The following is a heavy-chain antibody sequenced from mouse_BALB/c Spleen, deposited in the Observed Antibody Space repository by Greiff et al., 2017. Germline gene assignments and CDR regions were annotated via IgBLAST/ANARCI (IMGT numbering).Heavy chain of an antibody. J-gene: IGHJ4*01. Sequence: EVHLVESGPELVKPGASVKVSCKASGYSFTDYNMYWVKQSHGKSLEWIGYIDPYNGGTSYNQKFKGKATLTVDKSSSTAFMHLNSLTSEDSAVYYCARTYYYGSDYYAMDYWGQGTSVTVSS. CDR3: ARTYYYGSDYYAMDY. CDR1: GYSFTDYN. D-gene: IGHD1-1*01. V-gene: IGHV1S135*01. CDR2: IDPYNGGT.